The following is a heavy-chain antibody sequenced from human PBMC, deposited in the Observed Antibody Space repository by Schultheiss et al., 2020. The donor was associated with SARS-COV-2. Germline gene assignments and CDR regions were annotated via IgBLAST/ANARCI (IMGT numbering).Heavy chain of an antibody. Sequence: SQTLSLTCTVSGGSIRSGESYWSWIRQSPGKGLEWIGEINHSGSTNYNPSLKSRVTISVDTSKNQFSLKLSSVTAADTAVYYCASCGYGFWCGYYTPGSWGQGTLVTVSS. J-gene: IGHJ5*02. D-gene: IGHD3-3*01. V-gene: IGHV4-30-2*06. CDR1: GGSIRSGESY. CDR2: INHSGST. CDR3: ASCGYGFWCGYYTPGS.